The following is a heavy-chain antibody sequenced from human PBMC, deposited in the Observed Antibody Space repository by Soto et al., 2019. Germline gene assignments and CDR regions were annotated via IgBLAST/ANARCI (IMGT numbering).Heavy chain of an antibody. CDR3: ARAAVDFWSGYFDY. D-gene: IGHD3-3*01. J-gene: IGHJ4*02. Sequence: SETLSLTCTVSGGSISSYYWSWIRQPPGKGLEWIGYIYYSGSTNYNPSLKSRVTISVDTSKNQFSLKLSSVTAADTAVYYCARAAVDFWSGYFDYWGQGTLVTVSS. V-gene: IGHV4-59*01. CDR1: GGSISSYY. CDR2: IYYSGST.